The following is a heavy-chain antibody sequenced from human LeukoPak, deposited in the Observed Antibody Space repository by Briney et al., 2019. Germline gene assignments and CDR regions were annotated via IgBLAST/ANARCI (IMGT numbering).Heavy chain of an antibody. CDR1: GGSFSGYY. Sequence: PSETLSLTCAVYGGSFSGYYWSWIRQPPGKGLEWIGEINHSGSTNYNPSLKSRVTISVDTSKNQFSLKLSSVTAADTAVYYCARFGRYDFWSGYRPRGYYYYGMDVWGQGTTVTVSS. CDR3: ARFGRYDFWSGYRPRGYYYYGMDV. D-gene: IGHD3-3*01. J-gene: IGHJ6*02. CDR2: INHSGST. V-gene: IGHV4-34*01.